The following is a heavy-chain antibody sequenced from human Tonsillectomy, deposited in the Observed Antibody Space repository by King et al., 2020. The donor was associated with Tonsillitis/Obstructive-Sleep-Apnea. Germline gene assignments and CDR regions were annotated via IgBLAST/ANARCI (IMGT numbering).Heavy chain of an antibody. D-gene: IGHD3/OR15-3a*01. CDR1: RFLFSSYA. CDR3: AKDGGEFWTGYSHYFDC. Sequence: DVQLVESGGGLVQPGESLTLSCAASRFLFSSYAMNWVRQAPGKGLEWVSAISGGGNSAYYADSVRGRFTVSRDNSKNTLYLQMNSLRVDDTAIYYCAKDGGEFWTGYSHYFDCWGQGTLVTVSS. CDR2: ISGGGNSA. V-gene: IGHV3-23*04. J-gene: IGHJ4*02.